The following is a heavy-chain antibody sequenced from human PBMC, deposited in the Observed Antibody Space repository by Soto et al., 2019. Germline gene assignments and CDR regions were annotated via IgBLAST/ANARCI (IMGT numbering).Heavy chain of an antibody. J-gene: IGHJ4*02. CDR1: GYTFTSYD. CDR2: MNPNSGNT. D-gene: IGHD4-17*01. CDR3: ARTLYGDNVAY. V-gene: IGHV1-8*01. Sequence: QVQLVQSGAEVKKPGASVKVSCKASGYTFTSYDINWVRQATGQGLEWMGWMNPNSGNTGYAQKFQGRXTXTXXTTKSTAYTALSSLRSEDTAVYYCARTLYGDNVAYWGQGTLVTVSS.